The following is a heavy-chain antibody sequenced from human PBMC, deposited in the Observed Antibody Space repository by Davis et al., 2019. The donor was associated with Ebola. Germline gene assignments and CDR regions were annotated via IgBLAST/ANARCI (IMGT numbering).Heavy chain of an antibody. CDR1: GFTFSSYW. CDR2: ISSSGSTI. CDR3: ARSRGYSYEIDY. D-gene: IGHD5-18*01. J-gene: IGHJ4*02. V-gene: IGHV3-48*04. Sequence: ESPKISCAASGFTFSSYWMNWVRQAPGKGLEWVSYISSSGSTIYYADSVKGRFTISRDNAKNSLYLQMNSLRAEDTAVYYCARSRGYSYEIDYWGQGTLVTVSS.